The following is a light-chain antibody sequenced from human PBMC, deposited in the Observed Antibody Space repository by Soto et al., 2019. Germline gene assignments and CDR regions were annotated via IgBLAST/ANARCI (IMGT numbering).Light chain of an antibody. CDR3: QQYNNWPPLT. J-gene: IGKJ4*01. CDR1: QSVSNN. CDR2: GAS. Sequence: EIVMTQSPATLSVSPGERATLSCRASQSVSNNFAWYQQKPGQAPRLLIYGASPRATGIPARFSGSGSGTEFTLTISSLQSGDFAVYYCQQYNNWPPLTFGGGTKVEIK. V-gene: IGKV3D-15*01.